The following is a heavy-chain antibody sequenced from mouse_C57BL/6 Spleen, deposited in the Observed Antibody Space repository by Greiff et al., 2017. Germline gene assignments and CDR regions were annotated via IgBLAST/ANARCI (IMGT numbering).Heavy chain of an antibody. CDR3: ARRKGNWDYAMDY. CDR1: GYTFTDYN. D-gene: IGHD4-1*01. Sequence: EVQLQQSGPELVKPGASVKIPCKASGYTFTDYNMDWVKQSHGKSLEWIGDINPNNGGTIYNQKFKGKATLTVDKSSSTAYMELRSLTSEDTAVYYCARRKGNWDYAMDYWGQGTSVTVSS. CDR2: INPNNGGT. V-gene: IGHV1-18*01. J-gene: IGHJ4*01.